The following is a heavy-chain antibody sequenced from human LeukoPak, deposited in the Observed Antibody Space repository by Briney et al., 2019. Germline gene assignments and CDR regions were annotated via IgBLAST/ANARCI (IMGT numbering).Heavy chain of an antibody. Sequence: HPGGSLRLSCAASGFTFSGYAIHWVRQAPGKGLEWVAVISYDGSNKYYADSVKGRFTISRDNSKNTLYLQMDSLRAEDTAVYYCARGIVTMIVVIDYWGQGTLVTVFS. D-gene: IGHD3-22*01. CDR2: ISYDGSNK. J-gene: IGHJ4*02. V-gene: IGHV3-30*04. CDR3: ARGIVTMIVVIDY. CDR1: GFTFSGYA.